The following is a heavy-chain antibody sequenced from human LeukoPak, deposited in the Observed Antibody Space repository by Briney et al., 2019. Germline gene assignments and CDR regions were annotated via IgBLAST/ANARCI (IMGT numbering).Heavy chain of an antibody. D-gene: IGHD1-1*01. V-gene: IGHV3-7*01. CDR2: IKEDGSEK. Sequence: GGSLRLSCAASGFTFSSNWMTWVRQAPGKGLEWVTHIKEDGSEKKYVDSVKGRFPISRDNAKNSVYLQMNSLRAEDTAVYYCARDGVLGNDFDYGGQGTLVTVSS. J-gene: IGHJ4*02. CDR1: GFTFSSNW. CDR3: ARDGVLGNDFDY.